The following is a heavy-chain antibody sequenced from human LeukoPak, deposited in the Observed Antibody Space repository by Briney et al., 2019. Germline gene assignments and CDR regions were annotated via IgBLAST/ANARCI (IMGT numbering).Heavy chain of an antibody. CDR1: GYSISSGYY. CDR2: IYHSGST. Sequence: SETLSLTCTVSGYSISSGYYWGWIRQPPGKGLEWIGSIYHSGSTYYNPSLKSRVTISVDTSKNQFSLKLSSVTAADTAVYYCARDGYYYDSSGYYYLNWFDPWGQGTLVTVSS. CDR3: ARDGYYYDSSGYYYLNWFDP. V-gene: IGHV4-38-2*02. D-gene: IGHD3-22*01. J-gene: IGHJ5*02.